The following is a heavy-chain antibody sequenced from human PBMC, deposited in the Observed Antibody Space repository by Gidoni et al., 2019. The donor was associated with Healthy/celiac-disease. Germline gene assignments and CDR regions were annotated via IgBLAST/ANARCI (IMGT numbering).Heavy chain of an antibody. V-gene: IGHV4-34*01. CDR2: INHSGST. CDR3: ARLYDYIWGSYRPKYNWFDP. J-gene: IGHJ5*02. CDR1: GGACRGYS. D-gene: IGHD3-16*02. Sequence: QVQLQQWGAGRLKPSETRSLTCAVYGGACRGYSWSWIRQPPGKGLEWIGEINHSGSTNYPPSLKSRVTISVDTSKTQFSLKLSSVTAADTAVYYCARLYDYIWGSYRPKYNWFDPWGQGTLVTVSS.